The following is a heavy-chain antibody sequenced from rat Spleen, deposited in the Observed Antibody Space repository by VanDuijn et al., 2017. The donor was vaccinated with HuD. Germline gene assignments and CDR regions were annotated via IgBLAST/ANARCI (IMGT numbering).Heavy chain of an antibody. Sequence: EVQLQESGPGLVKPSQSLSLTCSVTGHSITSGYRWNWIRKFPGNRLEWMGYINSAGSTIYNPPLKSRISITRDTSKNQFFLQVFSVTSEDTSTYYCTTVLQGHGFAYWGQGTLVTVSS. D-gene: IGHD1-1*01. CDR2: INSAGST. CDR3: TTVLQGHGFAY. CDR1: GHSITSGYR. V-gene: IGHV3-3*01. J-gene: IGHJ3*01.